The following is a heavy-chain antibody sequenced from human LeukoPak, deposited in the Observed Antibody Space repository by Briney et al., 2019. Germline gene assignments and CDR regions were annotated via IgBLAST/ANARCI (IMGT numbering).Heavy chain of an antibody. CDR3: ARSLLGGGYYYGMDV. V-gene: IGHV4-59*08. J-gene: IGHJ6*02. CDR1: GGSISSYY. CDR2: IYYSGST. Sequence: SETLSLTCTVSGGSISSYYWSWIRQPPGKGLEWIGYIYYSGSTNYNPSLKSRVTISVDTSKNQFSLKLSSVTAADTAVYYCARSLLGGGYYYGMDVWGQGTTVTVSS. D-gene: IGHD2-8*02.